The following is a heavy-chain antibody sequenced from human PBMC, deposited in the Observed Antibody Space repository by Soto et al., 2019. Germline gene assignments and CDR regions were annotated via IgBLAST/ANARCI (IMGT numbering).Heavy chain of an antibody. J-gene: IGHJ4*02. CDR1: GFTFSSYG. V-gene: IGHV3-30*18. D-gene: IGHD4-17*01. Sequence: SLRLSCAASGFTFSSYGTHWVRQAPGKGLEWVAVISYDGSNKYYADSVKGRFTISRDNSKNTLYLQMNSLRAEDTAVYYCAKDPDYGDYVYWGQGTLVTVSS. CDR2: ISYDGSNK. CDR3: AKDPDYGDYVY.